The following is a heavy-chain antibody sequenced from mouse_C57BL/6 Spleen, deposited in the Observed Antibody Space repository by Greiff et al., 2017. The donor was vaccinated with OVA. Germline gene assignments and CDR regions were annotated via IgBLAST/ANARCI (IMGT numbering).Heavy chain of an antibody. D-gene: IGHD2-5*01. J-gene: IGHJ4*01. CDR2: IDPSDSYT. Sequence: QVQLQQPGAELVMPGASVKLSCKASGYTFTSYWMHWVKQRPGQGLEWIGEIDPSDSYTNYHQKFKGKSTLTVDKSSSTAYMQLSSLTSEDSAVYYCARARDYSNYDYAMGGWGQGASVTVSS. CDR3: ARARDYSNYDYAMGG. CDR1: GYTFTSYW. V-gene: IGHV1-69*01.